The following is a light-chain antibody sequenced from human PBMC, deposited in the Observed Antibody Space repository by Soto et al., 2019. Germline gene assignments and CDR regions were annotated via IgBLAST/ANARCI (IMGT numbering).Light chain of an antibody. J-gene: IGKJ1*01. CDR3: QQYDSVLGT. Sequence: DIQMTQSPATLSASVGDSVTITCRASQSISHWLAWYQQKPGKAPKFLIYDASSLESGVPSRFSGSGSGTEFTLTISSXQPDDFATYYCQQYDSVLGTFGPGTKVDTK. V-gene: IGKV1-5*01. CDR1: QSISHW. CDR2: DAS.